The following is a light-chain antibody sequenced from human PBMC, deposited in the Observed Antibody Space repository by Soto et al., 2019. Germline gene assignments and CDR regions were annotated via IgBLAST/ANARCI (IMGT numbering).Light chain of an antibody. V-gene: IGKV3-20*01. CDR1: QTISSNY. CDR2: GIS. J-gene: IGKJ1*01. CDR3: EQYGSSPRT. Sequence: EIVLTQSPGTLSLSPGERATLSCRASQTISSNYFAWYQQKPGQAPRLLIYGISTRATGIPDRFSGSGSGTDFTLTISRLEPEDFAVYYCEQYGSSPRTFGQGTKVDNK.